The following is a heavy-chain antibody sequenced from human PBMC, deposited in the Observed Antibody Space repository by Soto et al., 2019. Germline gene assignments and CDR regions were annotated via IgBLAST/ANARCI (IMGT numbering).Heavy chain of an antibody. D-gene: IGHD1-26*01. V-gene: IGHV3-23*04. CDR2: ISGSGGST. CDR3: AKDEVGASYYYSYGMDV. CDR1: GFTFSSYA. Sequence: EVQLVESGGGLVQPGGSLRLSCAASGFTFSSYAMSWVRQAPGKGLEWVSAISGSGGSTYYADSVKGRFTISRDNSKNTLYLQMNSLRSEDTAVYYCAKDEVGASYYYSYGMDVWGQGTTVTVSS. J-gene: IGHJ6*02.